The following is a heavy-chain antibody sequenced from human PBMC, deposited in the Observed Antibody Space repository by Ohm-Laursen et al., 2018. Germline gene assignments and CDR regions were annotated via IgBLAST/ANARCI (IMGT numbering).Heavy chain of an antibody. CDR1: GGSVSSGSYY. CDR3: AGSPSGSTYSNSWYWFDC. Sequence: SETLSFTCTVSGGSVSSGSYYWSWIRQPPGKELEWIGYIFYNGGTNYNPSLESRLTISVDTSKNQFSLKLSSVTAADTAVYYCAGSPSGSTYSNSWYWFDCWGQGTLVTVSS. D-gene: IGHD6-13*01. J-gene: IGHJ4*02. V-gene: IGHV4-61*01. CDR2: IFYNGGT.